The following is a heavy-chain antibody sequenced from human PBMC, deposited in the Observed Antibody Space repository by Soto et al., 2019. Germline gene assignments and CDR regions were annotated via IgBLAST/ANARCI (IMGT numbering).Heavy chain of an antibody. CDR1: GGPISSGSYS. CDR3: ARGGGSYYIAY. J-gene: IGHJ4*02. CDR2: IYHSGTT. D-gene: IGHD1-26*01. V-gene: IGHV4-61*01. Sequence: QLQLQESGPGLVKPSETLSLTCSVSGGPISSGSYSWSWMRQPPGKTLEWIGYIYHSGTTNYNPSLKRRVPISVDTSQNQFPLQLSSVTAADTAMYYCARGGGSYYIAYWGQGTLVTVSS.